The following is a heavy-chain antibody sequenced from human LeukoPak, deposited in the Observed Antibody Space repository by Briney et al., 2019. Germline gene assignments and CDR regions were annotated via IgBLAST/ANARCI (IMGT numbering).Heavy chain of an antibody. CDR1: GDSISSTNW. Sequence: SETLSLTCAVSGDSISSTNWWGWVRQPPGKGLEWIGEIHHSGSTNYNVSLKSRVTISVDKSKNQFSLKLSSVTAADTAVYYCARAGGGFDYWGQGTLVTVSS. CDR3: ARAGGGFDY. J-gene: IGHJ4*02. D-gene: IGHD4-23*01. CDR2: IHHSGST. V-gene: IGHV4-4*02.